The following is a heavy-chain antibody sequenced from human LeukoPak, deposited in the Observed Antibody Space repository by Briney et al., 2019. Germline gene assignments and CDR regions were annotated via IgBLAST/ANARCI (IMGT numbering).Heavy chain of an antibody. CDR3: ARGGIYSQGFDF. Sequence: PGGCLRLSSAHSRVTFSGYSMNCGRQAPEKGLERGSSISITSDYTHYADSLKGRVAISRDNAKNSLYLQMNRLRAEDTAVYYCARGGIYSQGFDFWGQGALVTVSS. V-gene: IGHV3-21*01. J-gene: IGHJ4*02. CDR1: RVTFSGYS. CDR2: ISITSDYT. D-gene: IGHD6-13*01.